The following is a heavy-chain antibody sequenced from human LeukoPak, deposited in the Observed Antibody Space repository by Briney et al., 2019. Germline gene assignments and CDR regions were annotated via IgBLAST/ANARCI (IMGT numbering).Heavy chain of an antibody. D-gene: IGHD2-2*01. J-gene: IGHJ4*02. CDR1: GGSMSSYY. CDR3: ARGAYQTNFDY. Sequence: SETLSLTCTVSGGSMSSYYWGWIRQPPGKGLEWIGSIYYSGSTYYNPSLKSRVTISVDTSKNQFSLKLSSVTAADTAVYYCARGAYQTNFDYWGQGTLVTVS. V-gene: IGHV4-39*01. CDR2: IYYSGST.